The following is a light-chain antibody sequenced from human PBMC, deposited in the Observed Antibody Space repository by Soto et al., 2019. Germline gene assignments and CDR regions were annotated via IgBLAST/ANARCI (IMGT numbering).Light chain of an antibody. V-gene: IGKV3-11*01. CDR1: QSVRGY. CDR2: DAY. Sequence: EIVLTQSPAALALSPGERATLSCRASQSVRGYLAWYQQKLGQAPRLLISDAYNRAAGVPARFSGSGSGADFTLTISSLEPEDFAVYYCQQRSAWPLTFGGGTKVDI. J-gene: IGKJ4*01. CDR3: QQRSAWPLT.